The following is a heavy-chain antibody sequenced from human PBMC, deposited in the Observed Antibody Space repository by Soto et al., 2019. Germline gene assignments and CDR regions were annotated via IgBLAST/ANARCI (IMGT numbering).Heavy chain of an antibody. Sequence: EVQLLESGGGLVQPGGSLRLSCAASGFTFSSYAMSWVRQAPGKGLEWVSAISGSGGTTYYADSVKGRFTFSRDNATNTLYLQMNSLGAADTAVYYCAKTANGWFSAFDIWGQGTMVNVSS. CDR1: GFTFSSYA. V-gene: IGHV3-23*01. CDR3: AKTANGWFSAFDI. CDR2: ISGSGGTT. J-gene: IGHJ3*02. D-gene: IGHD6-19*01.